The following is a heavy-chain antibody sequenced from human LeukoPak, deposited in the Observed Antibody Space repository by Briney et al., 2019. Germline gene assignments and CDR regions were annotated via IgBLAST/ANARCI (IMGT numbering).Heavy chain of an antibody. CDR1: GYTFTGYY. CDR2: INPNSGGT. V-gene: IGHV1-2*06. J-gene: IGHJ4*02. CDR3: AREGIVGATNLDY. Sequence: PEASVKVSCKASGYTFTGYYMDWVRQAPGQGLEWMGRINPNSGGTNYAQKFQGRVTMTRDTSISTAHMELSRLRSDDTAVYYCAREGIVGATNLDYWGQGTLVTVSS. D-gene: IGHD1-26*01.